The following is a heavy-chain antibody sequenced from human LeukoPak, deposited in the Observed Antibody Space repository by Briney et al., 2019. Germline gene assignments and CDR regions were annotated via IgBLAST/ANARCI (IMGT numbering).Heavy chain of an antibody. CDR2: IYGSGNT. CDR3: ATKLSTDAHYFDY. J-gene: IGHJ4*02. V-gene: IGHV4-4*02. CDR1: SGAISTSHW. Sequence: SGTLSLTCTVSSGAISTSHWLSWVRQPPGKWLEWIGEIYGSGNTNYNPSLKSRLTMSVDKTRIHLSLKLHSVTGADTAVYYCATKLSTDAHYFDYWGQGILVTVSS. D-gene: IGHD5/OR15-5a*01.